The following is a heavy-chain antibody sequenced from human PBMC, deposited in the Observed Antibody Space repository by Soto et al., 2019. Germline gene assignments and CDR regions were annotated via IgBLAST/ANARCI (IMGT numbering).Heavy chain of an antibody. J-gene: IGHJ6*02. Sequence: SETLSLTCTVSGGSISSGGYYWSWIRQHPGKGLEWIGYIYYSGSTYYNPSLKSRVTISVDTSKNQFSLKLSSVTAADTAVYYCASESLDYGDYYGMDVWGQGTTVTVSS. CDR3: ASESLDYGDYYGMDV. V-gene: IGHV4-31*03. CDR2: IYYSGST. CDR1: GGSISSGGYY. D-gene: IGHD4-17*01.